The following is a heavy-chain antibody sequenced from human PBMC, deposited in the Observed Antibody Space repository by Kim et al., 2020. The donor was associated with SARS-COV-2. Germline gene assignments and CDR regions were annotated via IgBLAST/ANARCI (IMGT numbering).Heavy chain of an antibody. CDR1: GGTFSSYA. Sequence: SVKVSCKASGGTFSSYAISWVRQAPGQGLEWMGRIIPILGIANYAQKFQGRVTITADKSTSTAYMELSSLRSEDTAVYYCARDWAPELWPTYCGGDCYFDYWGQGTLVTVSS. D-gene: IGHD2-21*01. CDR2: IIPILGIA. J-gene: IGHJ4*02. V-gene: IGHV1-69*04. CDR3: ARDWAPELWPTYCGGDCYFDY.